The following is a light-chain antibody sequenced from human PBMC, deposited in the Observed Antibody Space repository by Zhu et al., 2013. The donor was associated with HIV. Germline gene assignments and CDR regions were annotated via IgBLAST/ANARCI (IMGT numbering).Light chain of an antibody. CDR2: RNN. CDR3: AAWDDSLSGWV. Sequence: QSVLTQPPSASGTPGQRVTISCFGSSSNIGSNYVYWYHQLPGTAPKLLIYRNNQRPSGVPDRLSGSKSGTSASLAISGLRSEDEADYHCAAWDDSLSGWVFGGGTKLTVL. J-gene: IGLJ3*02. V-gene: IGLV1-47*01. CDR1: SSNIGSNY.